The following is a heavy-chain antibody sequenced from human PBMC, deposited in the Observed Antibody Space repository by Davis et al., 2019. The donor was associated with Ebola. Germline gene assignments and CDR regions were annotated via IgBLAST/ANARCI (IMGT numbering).Heavy chain of an antibody. J-gene: IGHJ5*02. Sequence: MPSETLSLTCTVSGGSISSYYWSWIRQPPGKGLEWIGYIYYSGSTNYNPSLKSRVTISVDPSKNQFSLKLSSVTAADTAVYYCARVGYDFWSGYYTGNWFDPWGQGTLVTVSS. V-gene: IGHV4-59*01. CDR2: IYYSGST. CDR3: ARVGYDFWSGYYTGNWFDP. D-gene: IGHD3-3*01. CDR1: GGSISSYY.